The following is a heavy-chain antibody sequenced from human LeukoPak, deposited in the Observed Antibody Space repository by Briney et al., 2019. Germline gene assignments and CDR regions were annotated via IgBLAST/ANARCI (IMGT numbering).Heavy chain of an antibody. CDR1: GCSISSSSYY. Sequence: RTSETLSLTCTVSGCSISSSSYYWGWIRQPPGKGLEWIGSIYYSGSTYYNPSLKSRVTISVDTSKNQFSLKLSSVTAADTAVYYCARLRKAMYFDYWGQGTLVTVSS. CDR2: IYYSGST. J-gene: IGHJ4*02. CDR3: ARLRKAMYFDY. D-gene: IGHD5-18*01. V-gene: IGHV4-39*01.